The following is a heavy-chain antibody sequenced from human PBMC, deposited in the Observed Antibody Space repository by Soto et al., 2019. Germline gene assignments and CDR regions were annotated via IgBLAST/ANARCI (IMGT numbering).Heavy chain of an antibody. J-gene: IGHJ4*02. D-gene: IGHD2-2*01. CDR2: INHTGGT. CDR1: GGSVNGYY. CDR3: ARTQAKYCSSTSCSLDY. Sequence: PSETLSLTCAVYGGSVNGYYWNWIRQPPGKGLEWIGEINHTGGTHYNPPLKSRVTISVDTSKNQFSLKLSSVTAADTAVYYCARTQAKYCSSTSCSLDYWGQGTLVTVSS. V-gene: IGHV4-34*01.